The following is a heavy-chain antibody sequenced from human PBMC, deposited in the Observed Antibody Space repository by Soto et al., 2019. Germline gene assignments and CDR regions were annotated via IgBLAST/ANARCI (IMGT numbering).Heavy chain of an antibody. Sequence: GGSLRLSCAASGFTFSSYAMSWVRQAPGKGLEWVSAISGSGGSTYYADSVKGRFTISRDNSKNTLYLQMNSLRAEDSAVYYCAKGYEKGYCSGGSCYSFFLRFRNPPGFDYWGQGTLVTVSS. CDR1: GFTFSSYA. V-gene: IGHV3-23*01. CDR3: AKGYEKGYCSGGSCYSFFLRFRNPPGFDY. CDR2: ISGSGGST. J-gene: IGHJ4*02. D-gene: IGHD2-15*01.